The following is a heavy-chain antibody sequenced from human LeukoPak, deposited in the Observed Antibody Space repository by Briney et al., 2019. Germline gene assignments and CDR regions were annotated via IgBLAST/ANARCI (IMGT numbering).Heavy chain of an antibody. D-gene: IGHD3-3*01. CDR1: GFTFSSYA. J-gene: IGHJ3*02. Sequence: GGSLRLSCAASGFTFSSYAMSWVRQAPGKGLEWVSAISGRGGSTYYADSVKGRFTISRDNSKNTLYLQMNSLRAEDTAVYYCAKDSVHYDFWSGPHNAFDIWGQGTMVTVSS. V-gene: IGHV3-23*01. CDR2: ISGRGGST. CDR3: AKDSVHYDFWSGPHNAFDI.